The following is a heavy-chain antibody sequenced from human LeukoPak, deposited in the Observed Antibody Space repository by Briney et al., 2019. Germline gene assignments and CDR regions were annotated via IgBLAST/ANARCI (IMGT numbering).Heavy chain of an antibody. V-gene: IGHV3-73*01. CDR1: GFTLSDSA. CDR2: SDRPAKSYAT. Sequence: PGGPLRLSCAASGFTLSDSAIHWVRQASGKGLEWVGLSDRPAKSYATAYGASVGGRFTISRDDSKNTAYLQMDSLKTEDTALYYCTRDRGTYNWLDPWGQGTLVTVSS. CDR3: TRDRGTYNWLDP. J-gene: IGHJ5*02. D-gene: IGHD1-26*01.